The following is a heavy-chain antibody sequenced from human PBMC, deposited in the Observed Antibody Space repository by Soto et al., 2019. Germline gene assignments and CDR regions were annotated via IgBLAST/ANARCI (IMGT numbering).Heavy chain of an antibody. D-gene: IGHD5-12*01. CDR3: AREGFSGYEALDY. V-gene: IGHV4-59*01. J-gene: IGHJ4*02. CDR1: GGPIRSYY. CDR2: IAYTGIT. Sequence: QVHLQESGPGRLKPSETLSLTCSVSGGPIRSYYLSWVRQAPGKGLEWIAYIAYTGITGYNPSLRSRVTISGDTSQNVFSLKMTSVTAADTAVYYCAREGFSGYEALDYWGQGILVTVSS.